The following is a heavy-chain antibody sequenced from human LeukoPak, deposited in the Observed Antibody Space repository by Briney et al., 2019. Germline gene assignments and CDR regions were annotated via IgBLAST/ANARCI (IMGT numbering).Heavy chain of an antibody. V-gene: IGHV3-48*01. J-gene: IGHJ5*02. Sequence: GGSLRLSCAASGFTFSSYSMNWVRQAPGKGLEWVSYISSSSSTIYYADSVKGRFTISRDNAKNSLYLQMNSLRAEDTAVYYCASLGDIVVVPAGWFDPWGQGTLVTVSS. D-gene: IGHD2-2*01. CDR2: ISSSSSTI. CDR3: ASLGDIVVVPAGWFDP. CDR1: GFTFSSYS.